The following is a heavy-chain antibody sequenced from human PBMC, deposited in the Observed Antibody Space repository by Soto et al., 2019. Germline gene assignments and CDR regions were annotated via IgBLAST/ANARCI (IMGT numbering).Heavy chain of an antibody. D-gene: IGHD2-21*01. Sequence: SNAWMNWVRQAPGKGLEWVGRIKSKTDGGTTDYAAPVKGRFTISRDDSKNTLYLQMNSLKTEDTAVYYCTTDFAEMWWDRLDAFDIWGQGTMVTVSS. V-gene: IGHV3-15*07. CDR3: TTDFAEMWWDRLDAFDI. CDR1: SNAW. J-gene: IGHJ3*02. CDR2: IKSKTDGGTT.